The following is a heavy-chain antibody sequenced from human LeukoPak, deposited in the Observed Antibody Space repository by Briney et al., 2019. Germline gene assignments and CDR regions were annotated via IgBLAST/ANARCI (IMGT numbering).Heavy chain of an antibody. D-gene: IGHD6-19*01. CDR2: IYYSGST. CDR3: ARIDRAVAGTIDH. CDR1: GGSISSYF. V-gene: IGHV4-59*08. Sequence: SSETLSLTCTVSGGSISSYFWSWIRQPPGKGLEWIGYIYYSGSTNYNPSLKSRVTMSVDTSKNQFSLKLSSVTAADTAVYYCARIDRAVAGTIDHWGQGTLVTVSS. J-gene: IGHJ4*02.